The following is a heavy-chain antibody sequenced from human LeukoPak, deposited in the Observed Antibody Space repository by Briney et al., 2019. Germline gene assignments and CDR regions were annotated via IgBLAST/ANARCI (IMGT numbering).Heavy chain of an antibody. V-gene: IGHV4-4*07. CDR2: IYTSGST. CDR1: GGSISSYY. J-gene: IGHJ6*03. Sequence: SETLSLTCTVSGGSISSYYWSWIRQPAGKGLEWIGRIYTSGSTNYNPSLKSRVTMSVDTSKNQFSLKLSSVTAADTAVYYCARAKNYYDSSGYYSGYYYYYMDVWGKGTTVTVSS. D-gene: IGHD3-22*01. CDR3: ARAKNYYDSSGYYSGYYYYYMDV.